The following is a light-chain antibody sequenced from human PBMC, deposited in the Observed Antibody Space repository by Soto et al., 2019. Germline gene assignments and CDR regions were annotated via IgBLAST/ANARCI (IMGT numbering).Light chain of an antibody. Sequence: QSVLTQPASVSGSPGQSITISCTGTSSDIGGYNYVSWYQQHPGKAPELIIYEVTNRPSEVSHRFSGSKSGNMASLTISGLQAEDEADYFCSSYASSAILLFGGGTKLTVL. J-gene: IGLJ2*01. V-gene: IGLV2-14*01. CDR1: SSDIGGYNY. CDR3: SSYASSAILL. CDR2: EVT.